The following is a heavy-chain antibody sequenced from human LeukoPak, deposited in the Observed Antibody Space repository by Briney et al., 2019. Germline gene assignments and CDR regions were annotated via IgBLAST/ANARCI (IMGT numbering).Heavy chain of an antibody. D-gene: IGHD3-10*01. CDR3: ARHDSYIPY. CDR2: ISDVEKIP. CDR1: GFTFTNYA. J-gene: IGHJ4*02. V-gene: IGHV3-23*01. Sequence: GGSLRLSRAASGFTFTNYAMSWVRQAPGKGLEWVSGISDVEKIPYHSDSVKGRFTISRDNSKKTVYLQMNNLRAEDTAVYFCARHDSYIPYWGQGIPVTVSS.